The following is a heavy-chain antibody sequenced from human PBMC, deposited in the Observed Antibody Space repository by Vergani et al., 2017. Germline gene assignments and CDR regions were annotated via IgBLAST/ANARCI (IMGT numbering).Heavy chain of an antibody. Sequence: EVHLLESGGGLVQPGGSLRLSCAASGFTSSTYSMNWVRQAPGKGLEWVSYISISSSTIYYADSVKGRFTISRDNAKNSLYLQMNSLRAEDTAVYYCARDWSIAAAGSAFDIWGQGTMVTVSS. CDR2: ISISSSTI. V-gene: IGHV3-48*01. CDR1: GFTSSTYS. CDR3: ARDWSIAAAGSAFDI. D-gene: IGHD6-13*01. J-gene: IGHJ3*02.